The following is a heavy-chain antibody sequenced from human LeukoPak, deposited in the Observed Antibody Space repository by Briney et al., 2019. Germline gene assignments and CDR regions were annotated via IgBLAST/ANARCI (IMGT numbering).Heavy chain of an antibody. V-gene: IGHV1-69*05. D-gene: IGHD2-2*01. CDR2: IIPIFGTA. J-gene: IGHJ5*02. CDR3: AEGSPYCSRTSCYVWFDP. Sequence: SVKVSCKASGGTFSSYAISWVRQAPGQGLEWMGGIIPIFGTANYAQKFQGRVTITTDESTSTAYMELSSLRSEDTAVYYCAEGSPYCSRTSCYVWFDPWGQGTLVTVSS. CDR1: GGTFSSYA.